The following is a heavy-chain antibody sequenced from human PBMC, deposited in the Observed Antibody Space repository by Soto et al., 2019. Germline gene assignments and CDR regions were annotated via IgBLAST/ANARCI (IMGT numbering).Heavy chain of an antibody. D-gene: IGHD6-13*01. CDR2: IYHSGPT. CDR3: AREIRAARGSEVFDV. Sequence: QVQLQESGPGLVTPSQTLSLLCTVTGVSVSDDDYHWGWVRQPPGKGLEWIGCIYHSGPTYYNSSLKSRLTMTVDTSKNQFSLKLTSVTVADTALYFCAREIRAARGSEVFDVWGQGKMVTVSS. V-gene: IGHV4-30-4*01. CDR1: GVSVSDDDYH. J-gene: IGHJ3*01.